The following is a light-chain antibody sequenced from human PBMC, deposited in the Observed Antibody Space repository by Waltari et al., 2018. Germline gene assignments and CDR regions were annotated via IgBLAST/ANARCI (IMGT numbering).Light chain of an antibody. Sequence: SYELTQPPSVTVSPGQTARIACSGDALTDQYVHWYQQRPGRAPVVVIYKDTKRPSGIPERFSGASSGKTGTLTISGVQAEDESDYYCQSADSTGSDVVFGGGTKLTVL. V-gene: IGLV3-25*03. J-gene: IGLJ2*01. CDR1: ALTDQY. CDR2: KDT. CDR3: QSADSTGSDVV.